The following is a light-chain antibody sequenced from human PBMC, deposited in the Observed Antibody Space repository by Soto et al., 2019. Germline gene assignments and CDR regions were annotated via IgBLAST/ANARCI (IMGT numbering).Light chain of an antibody. J-gene: IGLJ2*01. Sequence: SALTQPASVSGSPGQSITISCTGTSSDVGGYNYVSWYQQHPGKAPKLMIYDVSNRPSGVSNRFSGSKSGNTASLTISGLQAEDEADYYCSSYTSSSTSYVVFGGGTQLTVL. CDR2: DVS. CDR3: SSYTSSSTSYVV. V-gene: IGLV2-14*01. CDR1: SSDVGGYNY.